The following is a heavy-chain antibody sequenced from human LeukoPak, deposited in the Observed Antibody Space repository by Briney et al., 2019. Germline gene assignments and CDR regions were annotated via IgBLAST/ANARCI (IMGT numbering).Heavy chain of an antibody. CDR1: GYTFTGYY. V-gene: IGHV1-46*01. D-gene: IGHD6-19*01. CDR2: INPSGGST. Sequence: GASVKVSCKASGYTFTGYYMHWVRQAPGQGLEWMGIINPSGGSTSYAQKFQGRVTMTRDMSTSTVYMELSSLRSEDTAVYYCAREGMAGTFDYWGQGTLVTVSS. CDR3: AREGMAGTFDY. J-gene: IGHJ4*02.